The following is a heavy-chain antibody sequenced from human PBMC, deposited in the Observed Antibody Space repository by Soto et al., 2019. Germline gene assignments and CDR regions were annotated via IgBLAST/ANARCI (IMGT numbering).Heavy chain of an antibody. CDR2: IYYSGRT. J-gene: IGHJ4*02. Sequence: SVTLPLPCTVSGGYIRSFYWSWIRQPPGKGLEWLGSIYYSGRTNYNSSLKSRVTISVDTSKNQFSLKLSSVTAADTAVCYCARDQERTGGYPSPLCHFDYWRKGTLVT. CDR3: ARDQERTGGYPSPLCHFDY. CDR1: GGYIRSFY. D-gene: IGHD6-19*01. V-gene: IGHV4-59*01.